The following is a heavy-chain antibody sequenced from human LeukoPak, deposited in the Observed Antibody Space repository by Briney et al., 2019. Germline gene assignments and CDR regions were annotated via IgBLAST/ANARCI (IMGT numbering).Heavy chain of an antibody. CDR3: AKDLGYCSSTSCPFDY. D-gene: IGHD2-2*01. J-gene: IGHJ4*02. Sequence: GGSLRLSCAASEFTFDNYAMSWVRQAPGKGLEWVSVISGSGYYSYYADSVKGRFTVSRDNSKNTLYLQMNSLRAEDTAVYYCAKDLGYCSSTSCPFDYWGQGTLVTVSA. CDR1: EFTFDNYA. V-gene: IGHV3-23*01. CDR2: ISGSGYYS.